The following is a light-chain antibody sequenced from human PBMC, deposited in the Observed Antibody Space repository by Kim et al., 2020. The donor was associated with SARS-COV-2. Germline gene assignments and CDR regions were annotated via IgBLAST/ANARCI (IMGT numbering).Light chain of an antibody. Sequence: IQLTQSPSSLSASVGDRVTITCRASQGIRSYLAWLQQKPGEAPKLLIYAASTLQTGVPSRFSGSGSGTDFTLTISSLQPEDFATYFCQQLNSYPLTFGGGTKVEIK. J-gene: IGKJ4*01. CDR2: AAS. V-gene: IGKV1-9*01. CDR3: QQLNSYPLT. CDR1: QGIRSY.